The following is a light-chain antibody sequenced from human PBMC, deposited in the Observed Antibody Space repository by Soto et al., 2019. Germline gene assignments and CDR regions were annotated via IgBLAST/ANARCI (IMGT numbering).Light chain of an antibody. Sequence: EIVLTQSPATLSLSPGERATLSCRASQSVSSYLAWYQQKPGQAPRLLIYDASNRATGIPARFSGSGSGTDVTHTISSLEPEDFAVYYCQERSNWPHTWTCGQGTKVEIK. CDR2: DAS. J-gene: IGKJ1*01. CDR3: QERSNWPHTWT. V-gene: IGKV3-11*01. CDR1: QSVSSY.